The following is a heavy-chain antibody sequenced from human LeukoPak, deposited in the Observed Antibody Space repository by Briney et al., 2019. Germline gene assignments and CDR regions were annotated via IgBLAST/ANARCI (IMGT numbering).Heavy chain of an antibody. D-gene: IGHD2-21*02. V-gene: IGHV3-11*01. CDR1: LVTFSDYN. Sequence: GGALRLSCAASLVTFSDYNMSSVRQAPGKGLECGSYISSSGSTIYYAESVKGRFTICKDNDKNSLYLEMTSLRAEDTAVYYCARECCGGDCYSDPHYFDYWGQGTVVTVSS. CDR2: ISSSGSTI. J-gene: IGHJ4*02. CDR3: ARECCGGDCYSDPHYFDY.